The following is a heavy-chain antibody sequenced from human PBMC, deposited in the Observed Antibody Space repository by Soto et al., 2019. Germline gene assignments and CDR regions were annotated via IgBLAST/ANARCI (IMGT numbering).Heavy chain of an antibody. CDR3: VRENYFDY. Sequence: QLVESGGGLVQPGGSLRLSCAGSGFTFRNYWMGWVRQAPGKRLEWVANIKQDGSERYYADSVKGRFTISRDNAKNSLYLQMSSLGADDTAVYYCVRENYFDYWGQGILVIVSS. V-gene: IGHV3-7*01. CDR1: GFTFRNYW. CDR2: IKQDGSER. J-gene: IGHJ4*02.